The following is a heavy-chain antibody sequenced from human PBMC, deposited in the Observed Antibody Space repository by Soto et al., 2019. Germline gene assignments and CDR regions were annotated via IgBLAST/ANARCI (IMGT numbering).Heavy chain of an antibody. CDR3: AKDHGMDV. J-gene: IGHJ6*02. V-gene: IGHV3-48*03. CDR2: IGKNGRDI. CDR1: GFIFSEYE. Sequence: PGGSLRLSCEVSGFIFSEYEFNWVRQAPGKGLEWVSYIGKNGRDIYDADSVKGRFTISRDDDKSTLFLQMNSLRAEDTAVYYCAKDHGMDVWGQGATVTVSS.